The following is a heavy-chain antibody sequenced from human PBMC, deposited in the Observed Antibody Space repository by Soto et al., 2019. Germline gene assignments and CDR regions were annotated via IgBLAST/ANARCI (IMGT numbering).Heavy chain of an antibody. CDR1: GFTFSSYA. V-gene: IGHV3-23*01. Sequence: GGSLRLSCAASGFTFSSYAMSWVRHAPGKGLEWVSVISGSGGSTYYADSVKGRFTISRENSKNTLYLQMNSLRAEDTAVYYCAKPNLYCSSTSCYDYWGQGTLVTVSS. CDR3: AKPNLYCSSTSCYDY. CDR2: ISGSGGST. D-gene: IGHD2-2*01. J-gene: IGHJ4*02.